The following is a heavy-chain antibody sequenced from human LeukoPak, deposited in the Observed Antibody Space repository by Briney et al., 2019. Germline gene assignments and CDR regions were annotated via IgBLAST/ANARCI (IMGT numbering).Heavy chain of an antibody. J-gene: IGHJ6*02. CDR2: IHHDGST. CDR1: GLIVTGSY. Sequence: TGGSLRLSCAGSGLIVTGSYMNWVRQPPGKGLEWIGEIHHDGSTNYNPSLKGRVTTSLDKSKNQFSLKLTSVTAADTAVYFCARRTRWVGESITYYGMDVWGQGTTVTVSS. D-gene: IGHD3-10*01. V-gene: IGHV4-4*01. CDR3: ARRTRWVGESITYYGMDV.